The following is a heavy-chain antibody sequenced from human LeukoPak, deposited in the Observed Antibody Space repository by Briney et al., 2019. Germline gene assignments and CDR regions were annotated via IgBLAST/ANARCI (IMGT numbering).Heavy chain of an antibody. CDR1: GFTFSSYA. Sequence: PGGSLRLSCAASGFTFSSYAMNWVRQAPGKGPEWASLIKGSGDSTYYADSVRGRFTISRDNSKNTLYLQMNSLRGEDTAVYYCAKGEVVPAAIYGMDVWGQGTTVTVS. D-gene: IGHD2-2*02. CDR2: IKGSGDST. CDR3: AKGEVVPAAIYGMDV. J-gene: IGHJ6*02. V-gene: IGHV3-23*01.